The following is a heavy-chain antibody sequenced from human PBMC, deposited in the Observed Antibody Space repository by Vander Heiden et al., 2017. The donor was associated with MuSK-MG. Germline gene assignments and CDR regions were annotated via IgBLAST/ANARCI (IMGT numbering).Heavy chain of an antibody. V-gene: IGHV3-15*01. Sequence: EVQLAVSAGGLVKPGGSLRLSCAASGFTFRKAWVSGVRQAPGKGLEWVGRIKSKTDGGTTDYAAPVKGRFTISRDDSKNTLYLQMNSLKTEDTAVYYCTTGTYYYDSSGLPEDYWGQGTLVTVSS. CDR2: IKSKTDGGTT. CDR3: TTGTYYYDSSGLPEDY. J-gene: IGHJ4*02. CDR1: GFTFRKAW. D-gene: IGHD3-22*01.